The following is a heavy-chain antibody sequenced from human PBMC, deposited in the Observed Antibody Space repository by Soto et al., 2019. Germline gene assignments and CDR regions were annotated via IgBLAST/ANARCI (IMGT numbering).Heavy chain of an antibody. CDR2: ISAYNGNT. CDR1: GYTFTSYG. J-gene: IGHJ4*02. Sequence: QVQLVQSGAEVKKPGASVKVSCKASGYTFTSYGISWVRQAPGQGLEWMGWISAYNGNTNYARKRQGRVTTTTDTSTSTAYLERRTLRPDATAVYYCTRDWAAAGPSAYWGQGTLVTVSS. CDR3: TRDWAAAGPSAY. D-gene: IGHD6-13*01. V-gene: IGHV1-18*01.